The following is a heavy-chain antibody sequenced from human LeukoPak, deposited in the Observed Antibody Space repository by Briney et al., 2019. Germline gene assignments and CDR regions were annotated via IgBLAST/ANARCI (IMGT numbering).Heavy chain of an antibody. Sequence: SETLSLTCAVSGGSFSGYYWTWIRQAPGKGLEWIGEIHHTGSTSFNPSLKTRISMSVDTSKDQFSLNLTSLTAADTAVYYCARLYTLVGMIDFWGQGALVTVSS. CDR2: IHHTGST. CDR1: GGSFSGYY. CDR3: ARLYTLVGMIDF. V-gene: IGHV4-34*01. J-gene: IGHJ4*02. D-gene: IGHD2-15*01.